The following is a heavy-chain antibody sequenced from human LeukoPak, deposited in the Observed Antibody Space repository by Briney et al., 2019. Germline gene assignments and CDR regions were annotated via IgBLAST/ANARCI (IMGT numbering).Heavy chain of an antibody. J-gene: IGHJ4*02. D-gene: IGHD5-18*01. V-gene: IGHV3-23*01. CDR2: ISGSGGST. CDR3: ARALGYSYGYAVDY. Sequence: GGSLRPSCAASGFTFSSYAMSWVRQAPGKGLEWVSAISGSGGSTYYADSVKGRFTISGDNAKNSLYLQMNSLRAEDTAVYYCARALGYSYGYAVDYWGQETLVTVSS. CDR1: GFTFSSYA.